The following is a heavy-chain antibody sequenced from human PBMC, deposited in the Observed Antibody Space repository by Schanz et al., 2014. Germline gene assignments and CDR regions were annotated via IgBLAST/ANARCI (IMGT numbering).Heavy chain of an antibody. CDR2: IKLDGSEK. V-gene: IGHV3-7*01. J-gene: IGHJ4*02. D-gene: IGHD1-26*01. CDR1: GFTFSGYW. CDR3: AKYGTGKGVSFEY. Sequence: EVQLVESGGGLVQPGGSLRLSCAASGFTFSGYWMSWVRQAPGEGRVWVANIKLDGSEKYYVDSVKGRFTISRDNAKNSLYLQMNSLTAEDTAVYYCAKYGTGKGVSFEYWGQGTLVTVSS.